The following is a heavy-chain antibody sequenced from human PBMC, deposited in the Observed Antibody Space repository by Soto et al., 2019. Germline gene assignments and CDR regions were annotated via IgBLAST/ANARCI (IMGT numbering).Heavy chain of an antibody. V-gene: IGHV3-33*01. D-gene: IGHD2-21*02. CDR3: ARVRAYCGGDCYDYYYYYGMDV. CDR1: GFTFSSYG. Sequence: QVQLVESGGGVVQPGRSLRLSCAASGFTFSSYGMHWVRQAPGKGLEWVAVIWSDGSNKYYADSVKGRFTISRDNSKNTLYLQLNSLRAEDTAVYYCARVRAYCGGDCYDYYYYYGMDVWGQGTTVTVSS. CDR2: IWSDGSNK. J-gene: IGHJ6*02.